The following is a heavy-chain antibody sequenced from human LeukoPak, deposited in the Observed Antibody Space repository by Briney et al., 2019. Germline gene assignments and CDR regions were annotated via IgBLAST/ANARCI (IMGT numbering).Heavy chain of an antibody. V-gene: IGHV3-30-3*01. Sequence: GGSLRLSCAASGFIFSSYAMHWVRQAPGKGLEWVAVISYDGSNKYYADSVKGRFTISRDNSKNTLYLQMNSLRAEDTAVYYCAKDASSSFANWFDPWGQGTLVTVSS. J-gene: IGHJ5*02. D-gene: IGHD6-13*01. CDR3: AKDASSSFANWFDP. CDR1: GFIFSSYA. CDR2: ISYDGSNK.